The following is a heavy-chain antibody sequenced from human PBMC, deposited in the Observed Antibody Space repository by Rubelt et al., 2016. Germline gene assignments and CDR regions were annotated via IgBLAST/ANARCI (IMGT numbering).Heavy chain of an antibody. CDR1: GFIFSNNW. CDR3: AREVSRGSDFDY. V-gene: IGHV3-7*01. Sequence: QVVESGGGLVQPGGSLRLSCAASGFIFSNNWMSWVRQAPGKGLEWVAIIKQAGSENHYVDSVKGRFTIPRDNAKNSLSLQRNRLRAEDTAVYYCAREVSRGSDFDYWGQGALVTASS. J-gene: IGHJ4*02. CDR2: IKQAGSEN. D-gene: IGHD3-22*01.